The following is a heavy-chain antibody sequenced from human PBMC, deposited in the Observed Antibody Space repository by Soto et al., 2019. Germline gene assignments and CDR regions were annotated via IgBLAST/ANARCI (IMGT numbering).Heavy chain of an antibody. D-gene: IGHD2-2*01. J-gene: IGHJ6*02. CDR3: ASIYCSSTSCGNPYYYGMDV. CDR1: GFTVSSNY. Sequence: HPGGSLRLSCAASGFTVSSNYMSWVRQAPGKGLEWVSVIYSGGSTYYADSVKGRFTISRDNSKNTLYLQMNSLRAEDTAVYYCASIYCSSTSCGNPYYYGMDVWGQGTTVTVSS. V-gene: IGHV3-53*01. CDR2: IYSGGST.